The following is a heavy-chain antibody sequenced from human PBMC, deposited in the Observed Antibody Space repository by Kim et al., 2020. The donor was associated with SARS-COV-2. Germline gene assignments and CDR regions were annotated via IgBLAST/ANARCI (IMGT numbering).Heavy chain of an antibody. V-gene: IGHV2-5*01. Sequence: SPSLKSRLTITKDTSKIQVVLTMTNMDPVDTATYYCARRGYSYGSYYFDYWGQGTLVTVSS. CDR3: ARRGYSYGSYYFDY. J-gene: IGHJ4*02. D-gene: IGHD5-18*01.